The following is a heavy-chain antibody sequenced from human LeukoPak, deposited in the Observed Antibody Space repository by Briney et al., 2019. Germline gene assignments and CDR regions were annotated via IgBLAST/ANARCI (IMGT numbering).Heavy chain of an antibody. Sequence: PGGSLRLSCVGSGFTFSTHGMNWVRQAPGKGLEWVSGISGSGANTYQAVSVKGRFTISRDNSKNTLYLQMNSLRAEDTALYYCARGLTTKDYWGQGTLVTVSS. CDR1: GFTFSTHG. CDR3: ARGLTTKDY. J-gene: IGHJ4*02. CDR2: ISGSGANT. V-gene: IGHV3-23*01. D-gene: IGHD4-17*01.